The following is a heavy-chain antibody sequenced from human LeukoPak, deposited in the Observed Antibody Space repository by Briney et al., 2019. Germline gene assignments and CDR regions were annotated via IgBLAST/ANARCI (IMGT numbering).Heavy chain of an antibody. D-gene: IGHD6-19*01. CDR2: IYSGGST. Sequence: PGGSLRLSCAASGFTVSSNYMSWVRQAPGKGLEWVSVIYSGGSTYYADSVKGRFTISRHNSKNTLYLQMNSLRAEDTAVYYCARHIAVAGHNWFDPWGQGTLVTVSS. CDR1: GFTVSSNY. CDR3: ARHIAVAGHNWFDP. J-gene: IGHJ5*02. V-gene: IGHV3-53*04.